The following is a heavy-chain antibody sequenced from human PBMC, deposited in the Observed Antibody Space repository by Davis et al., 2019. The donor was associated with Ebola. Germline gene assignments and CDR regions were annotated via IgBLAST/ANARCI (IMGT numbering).Heavy chain of an antibody. CDR1: GYTFTAHY. D-gene: IGHD3-3*01. CDR2: IIPNSGDT. Sequence: ASVKVSCKASGYTFTAHYLHWVRQAPGQGLEWMGWIIPNSGDTLYAQKFQGIVTMTRDTSINTAYMDVTRLTFDDTAVYYCARGSTFWSGYYMAYFDYWGQGILVTVSS. V-gene: IGHV1-2*02. J-gene: IGHJ4*02. CDR3: ARGSTFWSGYYMAYFDY.